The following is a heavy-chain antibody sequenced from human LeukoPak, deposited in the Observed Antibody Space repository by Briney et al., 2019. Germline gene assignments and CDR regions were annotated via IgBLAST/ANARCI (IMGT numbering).Heavy chain of an antibody. CDR2: INPNSGGT. CDR1: GYTFTGYY. Sequence: ASVKVSCKASGYTFTGYYMHWVRQAPGQGLEWMGRINPNSGGTNYAQKFQGRVNMTRDTSISTAYMELSRLKSDDTAVYYCARGTPYDSSGYYPDYWGQGTLVTVSS. CDR3: ARGTPYDSSGYYPDY. J-gene: IGHJ4*02. D-gene: IGHD3-22*01. V-gene: IGHV1-2*06.